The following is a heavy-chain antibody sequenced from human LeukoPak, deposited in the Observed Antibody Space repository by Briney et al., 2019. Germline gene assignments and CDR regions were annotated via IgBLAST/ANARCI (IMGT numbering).Heavy chain of an antibody. CDR2: IYYHGST. CDR1: GDPILGCSNHK. J-gene: IGHJ4*02. Sequence: PSETLSLTCTVSGDPILGCSNHKWSWIRQPPGKGLEWIGYIYYHGSTNYNPSLKSRVTFSVDTSKNQFSLKLTSVTAADTAVYYCAREYSAFDYWGQGTLVTVSS. V-gene: IGHV4-59*11. CDR3: AREYSAFDY. D-gene: IGHD6-13*01.